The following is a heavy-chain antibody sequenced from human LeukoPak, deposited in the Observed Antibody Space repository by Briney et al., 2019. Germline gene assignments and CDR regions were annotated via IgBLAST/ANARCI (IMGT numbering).Heavy chain of an antibody. CDR3: ARQYSGSYRYYFDY. D-gene: IGHD1-26*01. V-gene: IGHV3-64*01. Sequence: GGSLRLSCAASGFTFSSYAMHWVRQAPGKGLEYVSAISSNGGSTYYANSVKGRFTISRDNSKNTLYLQMGSLRAEDMAVYYCARQYSGSYRYYFDYWGQGTLVTVSS. CDR2: ISSNGGST. J-gene: IGHJ4*02. CDR1: GFTFSSYA.